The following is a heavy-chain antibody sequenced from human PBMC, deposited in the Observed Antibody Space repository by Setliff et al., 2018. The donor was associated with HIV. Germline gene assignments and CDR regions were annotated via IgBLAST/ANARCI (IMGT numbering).Heavy chain of an antibody. CDR1: GGSFTGYY. D-gene: IGHD3-22*01. Sequence: RLRETLSLTCAVSGGSFTGYYWSWIRQTPGKGLEWIGEISHGGSTSYNPSLKSRVTMSVDPSKNQFSLKLNSVTAADTAIYYCARGNYDTSDYYTNFYYYYMDVWGKGTAVTVSS. J-gene: IGHJ6*03. CDR2: ISHGGST. CDR3: ARGNYDTSDYYTNFYYYYMDV. V-gene: IGHV4-34*01.